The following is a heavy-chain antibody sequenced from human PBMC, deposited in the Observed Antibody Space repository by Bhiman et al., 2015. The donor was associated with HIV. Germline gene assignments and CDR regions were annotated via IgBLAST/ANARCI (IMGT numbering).Heavy chain of an antibody. CDR1: GFTFSSYI. J-gene: IGHJ4*02. CDR2: ISSSSSYI. Sequence: EVQLVESGGGLVKPGGSLRLSCAASGFTFSSYIMNWVRQAPGKGLEWVSSISSSSSYIYYADSVKGRFTISRDNAKNSLYLQMNSLRAEDTAVYYCARDRRGSGSGWYCDYWGQGTLVTVSS. V-gene: IGHV3-21*01. CDR3: ARDRRGSGSGWYCDY. D-gene: IGHD6-19*01.